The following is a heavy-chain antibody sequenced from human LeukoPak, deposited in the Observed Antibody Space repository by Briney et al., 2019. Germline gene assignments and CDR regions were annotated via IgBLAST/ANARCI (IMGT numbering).Heavy chain of an antibody. J-gene: IGHJ4*02. D-gene: IGHD5-18*01. Sequence: SETLSLTCTVSGVSISSYYWGWIRQPPGKGLEWIGSIYYSGSTYYNPSLKSRVTISVDTSKNQFSLKLSSVTAADTAVYYCARDYQGGYGDKTVDYWGQGTLVTVSS. CDR2: IYYSGST. CDR3: ARDYQGGYGDKTVDY. CDR1: GVSISSYY. V-gene: IGHV4-39*07.